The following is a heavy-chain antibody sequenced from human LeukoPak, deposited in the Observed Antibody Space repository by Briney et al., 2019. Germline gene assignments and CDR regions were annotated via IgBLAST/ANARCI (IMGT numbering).Heavy chain of an antibody. D-gene: IGHD3-22*01. V-gene: IGHV1-46*01. CDR1: GYTFTSYY. J-gene: IGHJ3*02. CDR3: ARAVNYYDSSGYYNGAFDI. CDR2: INPSGGST. Sequence: ASVKVSCKASGYTFTSYYMHWVRQAPGQGLEWMGIINPSGGSTSYAQKFQGRVTMTRDMSTSTVYMELSSLRSEDTAVYYCARAVNYYDSSGYYNGAFDIWGQGTMVTVSS.